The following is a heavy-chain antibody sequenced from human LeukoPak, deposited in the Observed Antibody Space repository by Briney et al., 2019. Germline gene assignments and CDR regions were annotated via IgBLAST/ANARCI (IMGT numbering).Heavy chain of an antibody. CDR3: ARPFYWTGTGDY. CDR1: GGSISSSSYY. Sequence: SETLSLTCTVSGGSISSSSYYWGWIRQPPGKGLEWIGSIYYSGSTYYNPSLKSRVTISVETSQNQFFLKLRSANAPDTAGLLRARPFYWTGTGDYWGQGTLVTVSS. CDR2: IYYSGST. J-gene: IGHJ4*02. V-gene: IGHV4-39*07. D-gene: IGHD1-14*01.